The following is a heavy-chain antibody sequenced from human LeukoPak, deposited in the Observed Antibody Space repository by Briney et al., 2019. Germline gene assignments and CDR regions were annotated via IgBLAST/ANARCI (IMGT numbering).Heavy chain of an antibody. Sequence: SETLSLTCTVSGGSISSSSYYWGWIRQPPGKGLEWIGSIYYSGSTYYNPSLKSRVTISVDTSKNQFSLKLSSVTAADTAVYYCATEMGPIVGATTASNWFDPWGQGTLVTVSS. CDR1: GGSISSSSYY. CDR2: IYYSGST. D-gene: IGHD1-26*01. J-gene: IGHJ5*02. V-gene: IGHV4-39*07. CDR3: ATEMGPIVGATTASNWFDP.